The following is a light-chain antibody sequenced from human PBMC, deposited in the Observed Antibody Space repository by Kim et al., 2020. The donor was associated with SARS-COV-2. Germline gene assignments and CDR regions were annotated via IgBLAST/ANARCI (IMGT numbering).Light chain of an antibody. J-gene: IGLJ2*01. V-gene: IGLV3-19*01. CDR2: DTD. Sequence: LGQTVRITCQGASLRSHYASWYRQKPGQAPILVIYDTDNRPSGIPDRFSGSSSGHTASLTITGAQAEDEADYYCNSRDSSGYNVVFGGGTQLTVL. CDR3: NSRDSSGYNVV. CDR1: SLRSHY.